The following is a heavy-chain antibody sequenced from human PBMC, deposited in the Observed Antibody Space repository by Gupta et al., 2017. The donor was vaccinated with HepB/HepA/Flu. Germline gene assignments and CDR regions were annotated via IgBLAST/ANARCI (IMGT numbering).Heavy chain of an antibody. CDR3: ARDLEAWRRLYSDYYGMDV. Sequence: EVQLVESGGGLVQPGGSLRLSCTASGFSISNYEMIWVRQAPGKGLEWVSFISSSGSVTLYADSVKGRCIISRDNAGNSLHLQMNSLRAEDTAIDDCARDLEAWRRLYSDYYGMDVWGQGTTVTVSS. J-gene: IGHJ6*02. CDR2: ISSSGSVT. D-gene: IGHD5-12*01. V-gene: IGHV3-48*03. CDR1: GFSISNYE.